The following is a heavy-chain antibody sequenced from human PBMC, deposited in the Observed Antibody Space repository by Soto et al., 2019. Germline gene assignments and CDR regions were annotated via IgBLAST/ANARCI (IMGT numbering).Heavy chain of an antibody. V-gene: IGHV3-15*07. CDR3: ATCRGDVLY. J-gene: IGHJ4*02. CDR2: IKSKTDGGTT. Sequence: EVQLVESGGDLAKPGGSLRLSCAVSGFTFSYAWMNWVRQAPGKGLEWVGSIKSKTDGGTTDYAAPVKGRFTISREDSRYMVFLQMNSLGTEDTAVYYCATCRGDVLYWGQGTRVTVSS. CDR1: GFTFSYAW. D-gene: IGHD3-10*01.